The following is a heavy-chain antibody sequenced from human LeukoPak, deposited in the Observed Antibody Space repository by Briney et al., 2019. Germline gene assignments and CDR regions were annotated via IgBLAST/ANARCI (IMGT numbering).Heavy chain of an antibody. CDR2: ISGNGGST. V-gene: IGHV3-23*01. D-gene: IGHD6-25*01. J-gene: IGHJ3*02. CDR1: GFTFSTYA. Sequence: GGSLRLSCAASGFTFSTYAMSWVRQAPGKGLEWVSTISGNGGSTYYADSVKGRFTISRDNSKNTLYLQMNSLRAEDTAVYYCARAGSNDAFDIWGQGTMVTVSS. CDR3: ARAGSNDAFDI.